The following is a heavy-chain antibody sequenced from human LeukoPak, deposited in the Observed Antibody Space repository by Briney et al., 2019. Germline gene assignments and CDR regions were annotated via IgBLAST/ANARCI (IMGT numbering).Heavy chain of an antibody. Sequence: SPETLSLTCTVSGGSISSYYWSWIRQPAGKGLEWIGRIYTSGSTNYNPSLKSRVTMSVDTSKNQFSLKLSSVTAADTAVYYCARGLAYCGGDCYPPPGAFDIWGQGTMVTVSS. CDR1: GGSISSYY. CDR2: IYTSGST. CDR3: ARGLAYCGGDCYPPPGAFDI. J-gene: IGHJ3*02. D-gene: IGHD2-21*02. V-gene: IGHV4-4*07.